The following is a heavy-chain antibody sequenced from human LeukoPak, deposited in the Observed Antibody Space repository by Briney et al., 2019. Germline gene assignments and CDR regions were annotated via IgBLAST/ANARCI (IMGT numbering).Heavy chain of an antibody. CDR2: TYYRCKWYN. D-gene: IGHD4-11*01. J-gene: IGHJ4*02. CDR1: GDSVSSNSAS. V-gene: IGHV6-1*01. Sequence: SQTLSLTCAISGDSVSSNSASWTWIRQSPSRGLEWLGRTYYRCKWYNDYAVSVKGRITINPDTYKNQFSLQLVSVTPEDTAGYYCARDGPTYYFDYWGQGTLVSVSS. CDR3: ARDGPTYYFDY.